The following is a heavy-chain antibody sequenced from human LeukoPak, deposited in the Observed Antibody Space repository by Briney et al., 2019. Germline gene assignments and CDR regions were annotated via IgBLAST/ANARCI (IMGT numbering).Heavy chain of an antibody. Sequence: PSETLSLTCTVSGGSVSSENYYWSWIRQPPGKGLEWIGYIYYSGNTNYNPSLKSRVTISVDTSKNQFSLKLSSVTAADTAVYYCARDRWVLWFGETTVENYYYGMDVWGQGTTVTVSS. CDR3: ARDRWVLWFGETTVENYYYGMDV. J-gene: IGHJ6*02. D-gene: IGHD3-10*01. V-gene: IGHV4-61*01. CDR2: IYYSGNT. CDR1: GGSVSSENYY.